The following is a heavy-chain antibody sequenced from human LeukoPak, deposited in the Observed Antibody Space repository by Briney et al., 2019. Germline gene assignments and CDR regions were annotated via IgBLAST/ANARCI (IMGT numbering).Heavy chain of an antibody. CDR1: GYTFTSYG. V-gene: IGHV1-18*01. CDR3: ATRGSSGYYPEFDY. CDR2: ISAYNGNT. J-gene: IGHJ4*02. Sequence: ASVKVSCKASGYTFTSYGISWVRQAPGQGLEWMGWISAYNGNTNYAQKFKGRVTMTRDTSISTAYMELSSLRSEDTAVYYCATRGSSGYYPEFDYWGQGTLVTVSS. D-gene: IGHD3-22*01.